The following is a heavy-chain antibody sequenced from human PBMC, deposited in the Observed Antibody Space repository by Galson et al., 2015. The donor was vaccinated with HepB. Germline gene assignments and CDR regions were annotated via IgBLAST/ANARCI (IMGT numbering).Heavy chain of an antibody. V-gene: IGHV3-21*01. CDR3: ARAFRTITINYYGIDV. CDR1: GFTFSSYS. D-gene: IGHD3-3*01. Sequence: SLRLSCAASGFTFSSYSMNWVRQAPGKGLEWVSSISSSSSYIYYADSVKGRFTISRDNAKNSLYLQMNSLRAEDTAVYYCARAFRTITINYYGIDVSGQGTPVTASS. J-gene: IGHJ6*02. CDR2: ISSSSSYI.